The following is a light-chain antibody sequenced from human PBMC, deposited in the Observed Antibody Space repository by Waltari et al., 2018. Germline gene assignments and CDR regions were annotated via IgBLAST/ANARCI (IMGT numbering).Light chain of an antibody. CDR2: AAS. CDR3: QQSYSTPPYT. V-gene: IGKV1-39*01. J-gene: IGKJ2*01. Sequence: DIQMTQSPSSLSASVGDRVTITCRASQSISSYLNWYQQKPGKAPKLLIYAASSLQSGVPSRFSGSGSGTDFTLTISSLQPEDFATYYCQQSYSTPPYTFAQGTKLEIK. CDR1: QSISSY.